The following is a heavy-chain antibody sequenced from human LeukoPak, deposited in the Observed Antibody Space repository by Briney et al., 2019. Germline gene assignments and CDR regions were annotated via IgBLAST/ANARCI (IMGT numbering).Heavy chain of an antibody. Sequence: GESLKISCKGSGYSFTTYRIGWVRQMPGKGLEWMGIIYPGDSDTRYSPSFQGQVTLSADKSISAAYLQWNSLKASDTTMYYCARQELGGSFDYWGQGTLVTVSS. CDR1: GYSFTTYR. D-gene: IGHD1-26*01. CDR2: IYPGDSDT. V-gene: IGHV5-51*01. J-gene: IGHJ4*02. CDR3: ARQELGGSFDY.